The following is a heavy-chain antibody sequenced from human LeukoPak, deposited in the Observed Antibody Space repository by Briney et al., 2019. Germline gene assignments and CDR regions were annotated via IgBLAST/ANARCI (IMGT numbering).Heavy chain of an antibody. V-gene: IGHV4-59*01. CDR3: ARGDQLLFDY. CDR1: GGSISSYY. Sequence: SETLSLTCTVSGGSISSYYWSWIRQPPGKGLEWIGYIYYSGSTNYNPSLKSRVTISVDTSKNQFSLKLSSVTAANTAVYYCARGDQLLFDYWGQGTLVTVSS. D-gene: IGHD2-2*01. J-gene: IGHJ4*02. CDR2: IYYSGST.